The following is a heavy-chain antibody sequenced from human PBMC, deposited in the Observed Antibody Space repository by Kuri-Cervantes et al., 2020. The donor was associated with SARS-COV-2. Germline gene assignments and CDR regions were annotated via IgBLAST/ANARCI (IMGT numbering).Heavy chain of an antibody. J-gene: IGHJ4*02. V-gene: IGHV4-34*01. CDR3: ERISAVPAAKRTYYFDY. Sequence: GSLRLSCAVSGGSFSGYYWSWIRQPPGKGLEWIGEINHSGGTNYNPSLKRRVTISVDTSKNQFSLKLNSVTAADTAVYYCERISAVPAAKRTYYFDYWGQGTLVTVSS. CDR1: GGSFSGYY. D-gene: IGHD2-2*01. CDR2: INHSGGT.